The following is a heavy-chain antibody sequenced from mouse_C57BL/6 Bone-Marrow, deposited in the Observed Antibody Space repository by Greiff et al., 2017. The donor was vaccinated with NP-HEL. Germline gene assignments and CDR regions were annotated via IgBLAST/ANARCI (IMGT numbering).Heavy chain of an antibody. CDR3: ARSRGC. CDR2: LYPGDGDT. V-gene: IGHV1-82*01. CDR1: GYAFSSSW. J-gene: IGHJ2*01. Sequence: QVQLQQSGPELVKPGASVKISCKASGYAFSSSWMNWVKQRPGKGLEWIGRLYPGDGDTNYNGKFKGKATLTADKSSSTAYMQLSSLTSEDSAVYFCARSRGCWGQGTTLTVSS.